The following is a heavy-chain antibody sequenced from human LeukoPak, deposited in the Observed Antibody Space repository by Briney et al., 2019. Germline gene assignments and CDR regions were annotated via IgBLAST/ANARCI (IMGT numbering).Heavy chain of an antibody. CDR2: ISYDGSNK. CDR1: GFTFSRYG. Sequence: GGSLRLSCAASGFTFSRYGKRWVRQAPGKGLEWVAVISYDGSNKYYGDSVKGRFTISRDNSKNTLYLQMNSLRAEDTAVYYCARSLCFESHGAFDGWRQGTMVTVSS. J-gene: IGHJ3*01. V-gene: IGHV3-30*03. CDR3: ARSLCFESHGAFDG. D-gene: IGHD3-10*01.